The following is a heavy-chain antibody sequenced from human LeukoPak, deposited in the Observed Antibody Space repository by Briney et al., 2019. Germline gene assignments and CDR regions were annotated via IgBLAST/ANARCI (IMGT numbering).Heavy chain of an antibody. CDR3: ARESRYYDSSGYYSLDY. CDR1: GYTFTGYY. V-gene: IGHV1-2*02. J-gene: IGHJ4*02. Sequence: GASVKGSCKASGYTFTGYYMHWVRQAPGQGLEWMGWINPNSGGTNYAQKFQGRVTMTRDTSISTAYMELSRLRSDDTAVYYCARESRYYDSSGYYSLDYWGQGTLVTVSS. D-gene: IGHD3-22*01. CDR2: INPNSGGT.